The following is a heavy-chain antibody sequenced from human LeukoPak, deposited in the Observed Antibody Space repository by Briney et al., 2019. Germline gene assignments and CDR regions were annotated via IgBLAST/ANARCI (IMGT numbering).Heavy chain of an antibody. CDR2: IIPIFGTA. CDR3: ARQGATTSVDFWSGTFDY. J-gene: IGHJ4*02. Sequence: GSSVKVSCKASGGTFSSYAISWVRQAPGQGLEWMGGIIPIFGTANYAQKFQGRVTITTDESTSTAYMELSSLRSEDTAVYYCARQGATTSVDFWSGTFDYWGQGTLVTVSS. D-gene: IGHD3-3*01. V-gene: IGHV1-69*05. CDR1: GGTFSSYA.